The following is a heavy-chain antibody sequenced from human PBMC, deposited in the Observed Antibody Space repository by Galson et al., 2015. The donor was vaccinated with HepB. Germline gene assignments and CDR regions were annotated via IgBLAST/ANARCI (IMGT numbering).Heavy chain of an antibody. J-gene: IGHJ4*02. Sequence: SPRLSCAASGFTFSSYGMHWVRQAPGKGLEWVAVISYDGSNKYYADSVKGRFTISRDNSKNTLYLQMNSLRAEDTAVYYCAKGYGSGSYLVYWGQGTLVTVSS. CDR2: ISYDGSNK. CDR3: AKGYGSGSYLVY. V-gene: IGHV3-30*18. D-gene: IGHD3-10*01. CDR1: GFTFSSYG.